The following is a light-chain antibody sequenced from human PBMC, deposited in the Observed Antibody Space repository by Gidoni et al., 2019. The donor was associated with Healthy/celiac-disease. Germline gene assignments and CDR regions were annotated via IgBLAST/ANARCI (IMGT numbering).Light chain of an antibody. CDR1: QSVSSY. J-gene: IGKJ4*01. CDR2: DAS. Sequence: EIVLTQSQATLSLSPGARATLSCRASQSVSSYLAWYQQKPGQAPRLLIYDASNRANGIPARFSGSGSGTDFTLSISSLEPEDFAVYSCQQRSNWLALTFGGGTKVEIK. CDR3: QQRSNWLALT. V-gene: IGKV3-11*01.